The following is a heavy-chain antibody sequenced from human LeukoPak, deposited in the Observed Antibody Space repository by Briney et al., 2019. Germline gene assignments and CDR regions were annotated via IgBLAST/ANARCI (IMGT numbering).Heavy chain of an antibody. CDR3: AKRSGYQTYFFDY. V-gene: IGHV3-23*01. D-gene: IGHD3-3*01. J-gene: IGHJ4*02. CDR1: GFSFSSYG. Sequence: GGSLRLSCGASGFSFSSYGMSWVRQAPGKGLEWVSGINTSGGNTHYADSVKGRFTISRDNSKNTLYLQMNSLRAEDTAVYYCAKRSGYQTYFFDYWGQGTLVTVSS. CDR2: INTSGGNT.